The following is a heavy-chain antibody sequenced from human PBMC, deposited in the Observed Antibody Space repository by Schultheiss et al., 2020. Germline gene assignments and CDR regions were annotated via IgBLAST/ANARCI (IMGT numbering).Heavy chain of an antibody. CDR3: AKGRTGYYADAFDI. Sequence: GGSMRLSCAASGFTFSSYGMRWVRQAPGKGLEWVSGISWNSGSIGYADSVKGRFTISRDNAKNSLYVQMNRLRTEDTALYYCAKGRTGYYADAFDIWGQGAMVTVSS. V-gene: IGHV3-9*01. CDR2: ISWNSGSI. J-gene: IGHJ3*02. CDR1: GFTFSSYG. D-gene: IGHD3-22*01.